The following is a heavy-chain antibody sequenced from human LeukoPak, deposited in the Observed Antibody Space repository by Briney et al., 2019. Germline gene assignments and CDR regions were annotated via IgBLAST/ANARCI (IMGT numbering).Heavy chain of an antibody. CDR2: ISAYNGNT. J-gene: IGHJ5*02. V-gene: IGHV1-18*01. CDR3: ARDSGIGLLWFGESSNWFDP. CDR1: GYTFTSYG. Sequence: ASVKVSCKASGYTFTSYGISWVRQAPGQGLEWMGWISAYNGNTNYAQKLQGRVTMTTDTSTSTAYMELRSLRSDDTAVYYCARDSGIGLLWFGESSNWFDPWGQGTLVTVSS. D-gene: IGHD3-10*01.